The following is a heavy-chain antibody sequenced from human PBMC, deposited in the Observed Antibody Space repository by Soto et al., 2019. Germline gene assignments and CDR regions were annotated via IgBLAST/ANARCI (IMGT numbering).Heavy chain of an antibody. CDR2: ISGSGDNT. Sequence: EVQLLESGGGLVRPGGSLRLSCTASGFTFSNYAINWVRQAPGKGLEWVSTISGSGDNTYYTDSVQGRFTISRDNSKNAPYLQMNSLRAEDTAVYYCAKVLWFGQSSLLFDYWGQGALVTVSS. CDR3: AKVLWFGQSSLLFDY. CDR1: GFTFSNYA. V-gene: IGHV3-23*01. J-gene: IGHJ4*02. D-gene: IGHD3-10*01.